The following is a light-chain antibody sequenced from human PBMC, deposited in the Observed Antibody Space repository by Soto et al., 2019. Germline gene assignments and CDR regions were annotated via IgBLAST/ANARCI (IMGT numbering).Light chain of an antibody. CDR3: QQAYSTPYT. Sequence: DIQMTQSPSSLSASIGDRVTITCRASRSIANYLNWYQQKPGKAPRLLIFSASRLQSGVPSRFSGSGSETDFALTVSTLQPEDFATYFCQQAYSTPYTFGLGTKLEIK. CDR2: SAS. J-gene: IGKJ2*01. CDR1: RSIANY. V-gene: IGKV1-39*01.